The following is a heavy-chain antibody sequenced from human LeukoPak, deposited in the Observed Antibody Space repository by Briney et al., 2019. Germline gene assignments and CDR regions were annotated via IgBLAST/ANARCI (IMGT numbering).Heavy chain of an antibody. J-gene: IGHJ4*02. CDR1: GFTFTNYW. Sequence: GGSLRLSCTASGFTFTNYWMSWVRHAPGKGLEWVASIKQDASDKYYVDSVKGRFTISRDNAKNSLFLQMISLRAEDTALYYCVIDPVDYWGQGILVTVSS. CDR3: VIDPVDY. V-gene: IGHV3-7*01. CDR2: IKQDASDK.